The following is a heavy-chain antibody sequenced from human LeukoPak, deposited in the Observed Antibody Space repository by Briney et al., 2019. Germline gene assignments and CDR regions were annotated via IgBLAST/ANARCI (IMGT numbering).Heavy chain of an antibody. CDR3: ARAKLLWFGELRFNNWFDP. D-gene: IGHD3-10*01. CDR2: INHSGST. CDR1: GGSFSGYY. J-gene: IGHJ5*02. Sequence: SETLSLTCAVYGGSFSGYYWSWIRQPPGKGLEWIGEINHSGSTNYNPSLKSRVTISVDTSKNQFSLKLSSVTAADTAVYYCARAKLLWFGELRFNNWFDPWGQGTLVTVS. V-gene: IGHV4-34*01.